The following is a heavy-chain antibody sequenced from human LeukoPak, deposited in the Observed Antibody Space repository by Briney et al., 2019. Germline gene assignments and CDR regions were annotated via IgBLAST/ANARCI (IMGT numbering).Heavy chain of an antibody. D-gene: IGHD3-22*01. CDR1: GFTFSDYY. J-gene: IGHJ3*02. V-gene: IGHV3-11*01. CDR2: ISSSGSTI. Sequence: AGGSLRLSGSASGFTFSDYYMSWIRQAPGKGLEWVSYISSSGSTIYYADSVKGRFTISRDNAKNSLYLQMNSLRAEDTAVYYCARGSYYYDSSGYTLPFACDIWGQGTMVTVSS. CDR3: ARGSYYYDSSGYTLPFACDI.